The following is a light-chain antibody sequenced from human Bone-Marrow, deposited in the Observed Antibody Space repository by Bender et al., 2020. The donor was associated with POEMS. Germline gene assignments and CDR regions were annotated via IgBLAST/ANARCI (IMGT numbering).Light chain of an antibody. CDR2: TNN. CDR1: GSNIGGYP. V-gene: IGLV1-44*01. CDR3: VPWEAGLKGGG. J-gene: IGLJ2*01. Sequence: QSVLTQPPSVSGTPGQRVTISCSGSGSNIGGYPVNWYQQLPGTAPRLLIYTNNERPSGVPDRFSGSKSGTSASLAILGLKSAEEVFFFGVPWEAGLKGGGFGGGTKLTVL.